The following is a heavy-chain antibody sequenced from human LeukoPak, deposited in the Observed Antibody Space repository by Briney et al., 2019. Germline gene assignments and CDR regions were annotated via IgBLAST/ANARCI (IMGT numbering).Heavy chain of an antibody. Sequence: GGSLRLSCAASEFTFSSYTMNWVRQAPGKGLEWVSSISSRNTYIYYADSVKGRFTISRDNAKNSVYLQMNSLRAEDTAVYYCARSGYCSTPTCDFDYWGQGTLVTVST. CDR1: EFTFSSYT. J-gene: IGHJ4*02. CDR2: ISSRNTYI. CDR3: ARSGYCSTPTCDFDY. V-gene: IGHV3-21*06. D-gene: IGHD2-2*01.